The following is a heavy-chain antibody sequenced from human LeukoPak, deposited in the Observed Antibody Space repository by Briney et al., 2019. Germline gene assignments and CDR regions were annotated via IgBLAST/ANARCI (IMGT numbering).Heavy chain of an antibody. Sequence: PSETLSLTCAVHGESLSGYYCSWIRQPPGKGLEWIGETNPGGSASYNPSLKSRVTISVDTSKNQLSLRLSSVTAADTAVYYCASSGSRVEAYGGAIVDYWGQGTLVTVSS. CDR2: TNPGGSA. J-gene: IGHJ4*02. CDR3: ASSGSRVEAYGGAIVDY. V-gene: IGHV4-34*01. D-gene: IGHD3-16*02. CDR1: GESLSGYY.